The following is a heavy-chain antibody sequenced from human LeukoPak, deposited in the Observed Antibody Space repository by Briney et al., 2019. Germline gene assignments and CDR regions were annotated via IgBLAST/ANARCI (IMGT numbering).Heavy chain of an antibody. Sequence: SETLSLTCTVSGGSISSYYWSWIRQPPGKGLEWIGYIYYSGSTNYNPSLKSRVTISVDTSKNQFSLKLNSVTAADTAVYYCARHNGHSSTWYSTNWFDSWGQGTLVTVSS. CDR2: IYYSGST. V-gene: IGHV4-59*08. CDR3: ARHNGHSSTWYSTNWFDS. D-gene: IGHD6-13*01. J-gene: IGHJ5*01. CDR1: GGSISSYY.